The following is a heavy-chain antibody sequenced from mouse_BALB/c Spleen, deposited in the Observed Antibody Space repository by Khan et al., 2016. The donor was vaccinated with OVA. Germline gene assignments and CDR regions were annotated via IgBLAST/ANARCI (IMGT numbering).Heavy chain of an antibody. J-gene: IGHJ3*01. Sequence: EVELVESGGDLVEPGGSLKLSCAASGFTFSTYGMSWVRQTPAKRLEWVATISTGGHYTYYPDSVRGRFTISRDNSKNTLYLQMTSLKSEDTAMFYSARLAYYYDSEGFAYWGQGTLVTVSA. D-gene: IGHD1-1*01. CDR3: ARLAYYYDSEGFAY. V-gene: IGHV5-6*01. CDR2: ISTGGHYT. CDR1: GFTFSTYG.